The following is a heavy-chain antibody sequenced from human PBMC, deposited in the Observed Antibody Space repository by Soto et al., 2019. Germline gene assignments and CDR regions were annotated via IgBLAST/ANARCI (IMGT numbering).Heavy chain of an antibody. CDR3: ALEKEYCSSTSCYVIYKI. CDR2: MNPNSGNT. V-gene: IGHV1-8*01. CDR1: GYTFTSYD. J-gene: IGHJ3*02. Sequence: ASVKVSSKASGYTFTSYDINWVRQATGQGLEWMGWMNPNSGNTGYAQKFQGRVTMTRNTSISTAYMELSSLRSEGTAVYYCALEKEYCSSTSCYVIYKIWGQGTMVTVSS. D-gene: IGHD2-2*01.